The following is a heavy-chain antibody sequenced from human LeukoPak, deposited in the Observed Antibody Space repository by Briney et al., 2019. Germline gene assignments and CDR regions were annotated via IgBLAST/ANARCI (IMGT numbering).Heavy chain of an antibody. CDR1: GGSISSGGYY. V-gene: IGHV4-31*03. CDR2: IYYSGST. J-gene: IGHJ4*02. D-gene: IGHD6-13*01. Sequence: PSQTLSLTCTVSGGSISSGGYYWSWIRQHPGKGLEWIGYIYYSGSTYYNPSLKSRVTISVDTSKNQFSLKLSPVTAADTAVYYCARVGAAAGVDYWGQGTLVTVSS. CDR3: ARVGAAAGVDY.